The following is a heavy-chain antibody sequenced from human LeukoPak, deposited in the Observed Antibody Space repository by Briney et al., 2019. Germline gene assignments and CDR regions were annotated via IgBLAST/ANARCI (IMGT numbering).Heavy chain of an antibody. D-gene: IGHD6-19*01. J-gene: IGHJ4*02. V-gene: IGHV3-7*03. CDR2: IKQDGSER. CDR3: ATGAGCGY. CDR1: GFTFSSYG. Sequence: PGGSLRLSCAASGFTFSSYGMHWVRQAPGKGLEWVANIKQDGSERNYVDSVEGRFTISRDNAKNSLYLQMNTLRDEDTAVYYCATGAGCGYWGQGTLVTVSS.